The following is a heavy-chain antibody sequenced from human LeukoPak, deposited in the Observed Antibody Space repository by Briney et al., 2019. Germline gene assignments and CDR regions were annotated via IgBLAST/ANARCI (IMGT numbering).Heavy chain of an antibody. J-gene: IGHJ4*02. Sequence: GASVTVSCKASGYTFTAYYMHWVRQAPGQGLEWMGWINPNSGGTNYAQKFQGRVTMTRDTSISTAYVELSRLTSDDTAVYYCARGGSYSSGYYYVIDFWGQGTLVTVSS. D-gene: IGHD3-22*01. CDR1: GYTFTAYY. CDR3: ARGGSYSSGYYYVIDF. CDR2: INPNSGGT. V-gene: IGHV1-2*02.